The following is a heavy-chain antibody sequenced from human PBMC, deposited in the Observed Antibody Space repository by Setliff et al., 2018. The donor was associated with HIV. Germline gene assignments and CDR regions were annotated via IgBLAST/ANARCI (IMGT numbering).Heavy chain of an antibody. CDR3: AKDEGIAAAGSDY. CDR2: ISSSSSYI. CDR1: GFTFSSYS. J-gene: IGHJ4*02. V-gene: IGHV3-21*01. D-gene: IGHD6-13*01. Sequence: GSLRLSCAASGFTFSSYSMNWVRQAPGKWLEWVSSISSSSSYIYYADSVKGRFTISRDNAKNSLYLQMNSLRAEDTAVYYCAKDEGIAAAGSDYWGQGTLVTVSS.